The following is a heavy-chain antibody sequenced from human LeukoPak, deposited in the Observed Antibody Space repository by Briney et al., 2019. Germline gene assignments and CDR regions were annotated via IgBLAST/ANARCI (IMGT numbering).Heavy chain of an antibody. V-gene: IGHV4-34*01. CDR2: IRHMGNA. J-gene: IGHJ4*02. Sequence: WETLAPPLYVLGWPFTDFYCAWIPQPPGRGLGGTGKIRHMGNALYNPSLRRRVTQSLDTSHNQFSLCLTSVTDPDTALYFCGRGVEESGWYLDSWGQGTLVTVSS. CDR3: GRGVEESGWYLDS. CDR1: GWPFTDFY. D-gene: IGHD6-19*01.